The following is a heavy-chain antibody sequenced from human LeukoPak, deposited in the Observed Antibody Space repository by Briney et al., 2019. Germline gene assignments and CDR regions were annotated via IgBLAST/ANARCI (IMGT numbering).Heavy chain of an antibody. CDR3: ARGGVDSSGYIDY. Sequence: PGGSLRLSCAASGFTFSSYWMHWVRQAPGKGLVWVSRINTDGSSTSYADSVKGRITISRDNAKNTLYLQMNSLRAEDTAVYYCARGGVDSSGYIDYWGQGTLVTVSS. CDR2: INTDGSST. D-gene: IGHD3-22*01. V-gene: IGHV3-74*01. J-gene: IGHJ4*02. CDR1: GFTFSSYW.